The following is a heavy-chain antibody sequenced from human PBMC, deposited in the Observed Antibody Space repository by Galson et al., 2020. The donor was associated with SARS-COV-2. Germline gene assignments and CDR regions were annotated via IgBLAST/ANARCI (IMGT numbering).Heavy chain of an antibody. CDR1: GYPSTSYS. J-gene: IGHJ4*02. V-gene: IGHV5-51*01. CDR2: ISPLDSAT. D-gene: IGHD3-10*01. CDR3: ARNGVWFGGGFFDY. Sequence: ASPNIPGKGPGYPSTSYSTGCVPPMPRKGLDWTVIISPLDSATTSSPPFQAQFPIPDAQSISTSYMQWGSLKASDTAMYYCARNGVWFGGGFFDYWGQGTLVAVSS.